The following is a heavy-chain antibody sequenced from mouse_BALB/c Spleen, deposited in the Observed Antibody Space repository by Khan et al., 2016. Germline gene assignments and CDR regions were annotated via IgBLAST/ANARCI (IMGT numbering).Heavy chain of an antibody. J-gene: IGHJ2*01. D-gene: IGHD2-4*01. V-gene: IGHV3-2*02. Sequence: EVQLQESGPGLVKPSQSLSLTCTVTGYSITSDYAWNWIRQFPGNKLAWMGYISYSGSTSYNPSLKSRISITRDTSKNQFFLQLTSVTTEDTAAYYCARFDYDRGHFAYWGQGTTLTVSS. CDR1: GYSITSDYA. CDR3: ARFDYDRGHFAY. CDR2: ISYSGST.